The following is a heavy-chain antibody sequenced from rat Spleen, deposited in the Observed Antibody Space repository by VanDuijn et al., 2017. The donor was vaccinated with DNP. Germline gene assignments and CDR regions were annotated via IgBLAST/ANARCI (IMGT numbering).Heavy chain of an antibody. CDR1: GFTFSDYY. CDR3: TRGVYYESSWAFDY. J-gene: IGHJ2*01. CDR2: ISPSGSRP. V-gene: IGHV5-20*01. Sequence: EVQLVESGGGLVQPGRSLRLSCAASGFTFSDYYMAWVRQAPKKGLEWVAAISPSGSRPYSPDSVKGRFTISRDTAKSSLYLQMNSLKSEDTATYYCTRGVYYESSWAFDYWGHGVMVTVSS. D-gene: IGHD1-6*01.